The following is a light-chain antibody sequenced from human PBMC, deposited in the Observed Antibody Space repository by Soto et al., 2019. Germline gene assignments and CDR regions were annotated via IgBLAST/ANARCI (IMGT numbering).Light chain of an antibody. CDR1: QSVDSN. J-gene: IGKJ1*01. Sequence: EIVMTQSPATLSVSPGERASLSCRASQSVDSNLVWYQQKPGQSPRLLIYGASSRATGISDRFSGSGSGTDFTLTISRLEPEDFAVYYCHQYGSSSWTFGQGTKVDIK. CDR2: GAS. CDR3: HQYGSSSWT. V-gene: IGKV3-20*01.